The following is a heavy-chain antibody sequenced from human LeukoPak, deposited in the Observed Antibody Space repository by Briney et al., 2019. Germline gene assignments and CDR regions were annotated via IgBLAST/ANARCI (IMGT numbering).Heavy chain of an antibody. Sequence: SETLSLTCSVSGGSISSPNHDWAWIRQPPGQGLEWIGSIYYSGTTYYNLSLKSRVTLSVDTSQNQFSLKLSSVTAADTAVYFCARSLGANTWVGNWFDPWGQGILVTVSP. CDR1: GGSISSPNHD. CDR3: ARSLGANTWVGNWFDP. D-gene: IGHD3-10*01. CDR2: IYYSGTT. J-gene: IGHJ5*02. V-gene: IGHV4-39*01.